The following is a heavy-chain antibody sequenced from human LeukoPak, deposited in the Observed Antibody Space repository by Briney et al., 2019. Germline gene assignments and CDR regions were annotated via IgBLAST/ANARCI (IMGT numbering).Heavy chain of an antibody. V-gene: IGHV5-51*01. CDR1: GYSFTSYW. CDR2: IYPGDSDT. D-gene: IGHD6-13*01. CDR3: ARHVGSTTHFDY. J-gene: IGHJ4*02. Sequence: GESLKISCQGSGYSFTSYWIAWVRQMPGKGLEWMGIIYPGDSDTKYSPSCQGQVTIAADKSTSTAYLQWSSLKASDTAMYYCARHVGSTTHFDYWGQGTLVTVSS.